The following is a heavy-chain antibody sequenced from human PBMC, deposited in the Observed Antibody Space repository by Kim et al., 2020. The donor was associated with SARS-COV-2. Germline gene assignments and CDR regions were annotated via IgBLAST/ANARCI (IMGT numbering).Heavy chain of an antibody. Sequence: GGSLRLSCAASGFTFSDSAMYWVRQASGKGLEWVGRIRSKTNSYATAYDVSVKGRFIISRDDSKNTAYLQMNSLKTEDTAIYYCTRVPPYSNSWWDAFDIWGQATMVTVSS. CDR1: GFTFSDSA. D-gene: IGHD6-13*01. J-gene: IGHJ3*02. CDR2: IRSKTNSYAT. CDR3: TRVPPYSNSWWDAFDI. V-gene: IGHV3-73*01.